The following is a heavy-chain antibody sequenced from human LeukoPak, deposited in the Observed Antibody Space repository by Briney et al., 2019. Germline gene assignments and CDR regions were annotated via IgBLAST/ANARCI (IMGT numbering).Heavy chain of an antibody. Sequence: SETLSLTCTVSGGSISSYYWSWIRQPPGKGLEWIGYIYYSGSTNYNPSLKSRVTISVDTSKNQFSLKLSSVTAADTAVYYCARENAVAARLGYYYYGMDVWGQGTTVTVSS. D-gene: IGHD6-13*01. CDR2: IYYSGST. J-gene: IGHJ6*02. CDR1: GGSISSYY. CDR3: ARENAVAARLGYYYYGMDV. V-gene: IGHV4-59*01.